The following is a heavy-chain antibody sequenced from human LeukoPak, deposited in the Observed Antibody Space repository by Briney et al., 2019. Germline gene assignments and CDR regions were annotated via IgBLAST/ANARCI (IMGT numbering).Heavy chain of an antibody. V-gene: IGHV3-48*02. Sequence: GGSLRLSCAASGFTFSSYRMNWVRQAPGKGLEWISYISSSSSTIYYADSVKGRFTISRDNAKNSLYLQMNSLRDEDTAVYYCARGDSSGYGPDHWGQGTLVTVSS. D-gene: IGHD3-22*01. CDR3: ARGDSSGYGPDH. J-gene: IGHJ5*02. CDR1: GFTFSSYR. CDR2: ISSSSSTI.